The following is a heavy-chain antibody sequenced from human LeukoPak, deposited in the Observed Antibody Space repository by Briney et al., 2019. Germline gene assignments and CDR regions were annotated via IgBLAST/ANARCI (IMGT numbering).Heavy chain of an antibody. CDR1: ADSFSSHY. Sequence: PSETLSLTCAVSADSFSSHYWTWIRQPPGKGLEWIGYISYIGSTNYNPSLKSRVTMSVDTSKNQFSLKLNSVTAADTAAYYCARENSGSYRQFDYWGQGTLVTVSS. J-gene: IGHJ4*02. V-gene: IGHV4-59*11. CDR2: ISYIGST. D-gene: IGHD1-26*01. CDR3: ARENSGSYRQFDY.